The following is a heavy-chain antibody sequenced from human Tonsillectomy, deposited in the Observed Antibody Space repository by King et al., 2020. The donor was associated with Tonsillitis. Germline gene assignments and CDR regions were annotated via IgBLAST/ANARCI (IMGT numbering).Heavy chain of an antibody. CDR3: ARAPYYYDRSDYYSRIDS. V-gene: IGHV4-34*01. CDR2: INHSGST. D-gene: IGHD3-22*01. J-gene: IGHJ5*02. CDR1: GGSFSGYY. Sequence: QVQLQQWGAGLLKPSETLSLTCAVYGGSFSGYYWNWIRQPPGGGLEWIGEINHSGSTNYNPSLKSRVTVSVDTSKNQFSLKLSSVTAADTAVYYCARAPYYYDRSDYYSRIDSWGQGTLVTVSS.